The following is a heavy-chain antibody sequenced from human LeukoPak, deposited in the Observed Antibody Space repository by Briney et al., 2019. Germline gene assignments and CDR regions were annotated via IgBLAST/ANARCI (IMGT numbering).Heavy chain of an antibody. CDR1: GYSFTSYW. Sequence: GESLKISCKGSGYSFTSYWIGWVRQMPGKGLEWMGIIYPGDSDTRYSPSFQGQVTISADKSISTAYLQWSSLKASDTAMYYCAREEAAAGTPLDHWGQGTLVTVSS. D-gene: IGHD6-13*01. J-gene: IGHJ4*02. CDR2: IYPGDSDT. V-gene: IGHV5-51*01. CDR3: AREEAAAGTPLDH.